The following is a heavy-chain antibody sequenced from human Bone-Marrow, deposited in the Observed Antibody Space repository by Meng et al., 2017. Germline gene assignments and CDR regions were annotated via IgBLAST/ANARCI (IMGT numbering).Heavy chain of an antibody. Sequence: QAWGGGLLKPLGTLSLPWVVSGGSFSDYYWGWIRQPPGKGLEWIGEINHSGSTNYNPSLESRATISVDTSQNNLSLKLSSVTAADSAVYYCARGPTTMAHDFDYWGQGTLVTVSS. CDR2: INHSGST. J-gene: IGHJ4*02. V-gene: IGHV4-34*01. CDR3: ARGPTTMAHDFDY. CDR1: GGSFSDYY. D-gene: IGHD4-11*01.